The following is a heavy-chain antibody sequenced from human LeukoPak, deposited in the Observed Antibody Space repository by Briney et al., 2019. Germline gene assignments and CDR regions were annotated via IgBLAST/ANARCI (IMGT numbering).Heavy chain of an antibody. CDR1: GFTFNGYW. CDR2: IKGDGSAQ. D-gene: IGHD2-2*01. Sequence: GGSLRLSCAASGFTFNGYWMSWVRQAPGKGLEWVANIKGDGSAQYYVDSVKGRFTISRDNAKNSLNLQMYSLRAEDTAVYYCATSSDAPGNHWGQGTLVTVSS. V-gene: IGHV3-7*01. J-gene: IGHJ5*02. CDR3: ATSSDAPGNH.